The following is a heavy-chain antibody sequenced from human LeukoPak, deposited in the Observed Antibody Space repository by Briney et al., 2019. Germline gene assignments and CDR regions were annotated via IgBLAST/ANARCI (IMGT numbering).Heavy chain of an antibody. Sequence: SETLSLTCTVSGGSISSGTYYWSWIRQPAGKGLEWIGRIYSSGSTNYNPSLKGRVAISVDTSQNQFSLNLSSVTAADTAVYYCARVEEGYGSGRRENYYYYYMDVWGKGTTVTISS. J-gene: IGHJ6*03. CDR3: ARVEEGYGSGRRENYYYYYMDV. D-gene: IGHD3-10*01. CDR2: IYSSGST. CDR1: GGSISSGTYY. V-gene: IGHV4-61*02.